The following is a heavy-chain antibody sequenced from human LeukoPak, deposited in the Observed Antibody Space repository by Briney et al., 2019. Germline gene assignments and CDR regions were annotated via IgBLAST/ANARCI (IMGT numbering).Heavy chain of an antibody. J-gene: IGHJ3*02. CDR3: ARRSGVAAAETGAFDI. CDR1: GGTFSSYA. Sequence: SVKVSCKASGGTFSSYAISWVRQAPGQGLEWMGRIIPILGIANYAQKFQGRVTITADKSTSTAYMELCSLRSEDTAVYYCARRSGVAAAETGAFDIWGQGTMVTVSS. V-gene: IGHV1-69*04. CDR2: IIPILGIA. D-gene: IGHD6-13*01.